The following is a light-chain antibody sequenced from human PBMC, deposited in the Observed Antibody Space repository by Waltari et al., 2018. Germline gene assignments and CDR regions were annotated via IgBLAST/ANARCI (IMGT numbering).Light chain of an antibody. V-gene: IGLV1-51*02. J-gene: IGLJ2*01. CDR2: ENN. CDR3: GTWDNSLNAVV. Sequence: QSVLPPPPSVSAAPGQKVTISCSGCWSHIGNHYVSWYQQCPGAAPKLLMFENNKRPSGIPDRFSGSKSGTSATLGITGLQTGDEADYYCGTWDNSLNAVVFGGGTKLTVL. CDR1: WSHIGNHY.